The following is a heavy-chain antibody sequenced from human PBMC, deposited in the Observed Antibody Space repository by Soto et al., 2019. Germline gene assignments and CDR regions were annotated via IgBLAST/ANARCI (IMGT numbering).Heavy chain of an antibody. CDR2: IYYSGST. J-gene: IGHJ4*02. CDR3: ATPFSVVVPTSTTAC. CDR1: GGSISSYY. D-gene: IGHD1-1*01. V-gene: IGHV4-59*08. Sequence: SETLSLTCTVSGGSISSYYWSWIRQPPGKGLEWIGYIYYSGSTNYNPSLKSRVTISVDTSKNQFSLKLSSVTAADTAVYYCATPFSVVVPTSTTACWGQGTLVTVSS.